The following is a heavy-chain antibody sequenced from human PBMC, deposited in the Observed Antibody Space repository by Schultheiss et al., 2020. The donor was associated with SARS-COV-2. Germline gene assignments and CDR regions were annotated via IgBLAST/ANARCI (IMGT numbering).Heavy chain of an antibody. J-gene: IGHJ4*02. D-gene: IGHD1-26*01. CDR1: GFTVSSNY. CDR3: ARSPGAYFDY. V-gene: IGHV3-21*01. CDR2: ISSSGSYM. Sequence: GGSLRLSCAASGFTVSSNYMSWVRQAPGKGLEWVSSISSSGSYMYYADSMKGRFTISRDNSKNTLYLQMNSLRAEDTAVSYCARSPGAYFDYWGQGTLVTVSS.